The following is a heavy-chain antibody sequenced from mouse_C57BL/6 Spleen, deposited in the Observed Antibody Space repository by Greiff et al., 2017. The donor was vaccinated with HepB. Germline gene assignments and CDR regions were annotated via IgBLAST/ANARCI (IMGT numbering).Heavy chain of an antibody. V-gene: IGHV10-1*01. Sequence: EVKVVESGGGLVQPKGSLKLSCAASGFSFNTYAMNWVRQAPGKGLEWVARIRSKSNNYATYYADSVKDRFTISRDDSESMLYLQMNNLKTEDTAMYYCVRPHKGAWFAYWGQGTLVTVSA. CDR3: VRPHKGAWFAY. CDR2: IRSKSNNYAT. J-gene: IGHJ3*01. CDR1: GFSFNTYA.